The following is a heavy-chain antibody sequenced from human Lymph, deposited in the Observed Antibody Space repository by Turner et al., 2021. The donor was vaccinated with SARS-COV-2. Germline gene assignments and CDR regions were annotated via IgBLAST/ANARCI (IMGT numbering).Heavy chain of an antibody. V-gene: IGHV1-24*01. D-gene: IGHD1-1*01. CDR1: GYPLTELS. Sequence: QVQLVQSGAEVKKPGASVKVSCKVSGYPLTELSIHWVRPAPGKGLEWMGGFDPEDGETIYAQKFQGRVTMTEDTSTDTAYMELSSLRSEDTAVYYCATLKSNWKILTGRYYFDFWGQGTLVTVSS. CDR3: ATLKSNWKILTGRYYFDF. J-gene: IGHJ4*02. CDR2: FDPEDGET.